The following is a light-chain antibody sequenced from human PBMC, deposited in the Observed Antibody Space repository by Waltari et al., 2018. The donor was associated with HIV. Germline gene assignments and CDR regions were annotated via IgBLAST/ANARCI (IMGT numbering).Light chain of an antibody. CDR1: NIGTKS. CDR2: DDT. V-gene: IGLV3-21*02. CDR3: QLWDSSSDHYV. J-gene: IGLJ1*01. Sequence: SYVLTQPASVSVAPGQTAKIPCGGNNIGTKSVHWYQQKPGQAPVLVIYDDTGRPSGIPERFAGSNSGNTATLTISRVEAGDEADYYCQLWDSSSDHYVFGQGTQVTVL.